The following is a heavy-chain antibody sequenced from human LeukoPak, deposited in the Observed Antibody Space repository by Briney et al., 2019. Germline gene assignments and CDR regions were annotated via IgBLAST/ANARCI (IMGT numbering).Heavy chain of an antibody. CDR3: ARFGQYHFAY. CDR1: GVSISSYY. V-gene: IGHV4-59*01. CDR2: IYYSGST. D-gene: IGHD2-2*01. J-gene: IGHJ4*02. Sequence: PSETLSLTCTVSGVSISSYYWTWIRQPPGKGLEWIGYIYYSGSTNYNPSLKSRVTISVDTSKNQFSLKLSSVTAADTAVYYCARFGQYHFAYCGQGTLVTVSS.